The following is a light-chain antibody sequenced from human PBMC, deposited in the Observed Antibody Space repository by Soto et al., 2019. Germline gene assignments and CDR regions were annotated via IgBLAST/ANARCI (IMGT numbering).Light chain of an antibody. CDR1: QGVTPAY. CDR2: GTS. J-gene: IGKJ3*01. Sequence: EIVLTQSPGTLSLSPGERATLSCRASQGVTPAYLAWYQHKPGQAPRLLIYGTSNRATGIPHRFSGSGSGTDFTLTISRLEPEDFAVYSCQQYGGSPLFTFGPGTKVHFK. V-gene: IGKV3-20*01. CDR3: QQYGGSPLFT.